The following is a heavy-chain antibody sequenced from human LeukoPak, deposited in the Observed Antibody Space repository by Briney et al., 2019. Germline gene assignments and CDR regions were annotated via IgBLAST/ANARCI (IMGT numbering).Heavy chain of an antibody. V-gene: IGHV3-7*01. J-gene: IGHJ5*02. CDR3: ARQVQYRSGYFPPDP. D-gene: IGHD6-19*01. CDR2: MKGDGSEK. CDR1: GFTFSNYW. Sequence: TGGSLRLSCAASGFTFSNYWMSWVRQAPGKGLEWVANMKGDGSEKHYVDSMKGRFTISRDNAKNSLYLQMNSLTAEDPAVYYCARQVQYRSGYFPPDPWGQGTLVTVSS.